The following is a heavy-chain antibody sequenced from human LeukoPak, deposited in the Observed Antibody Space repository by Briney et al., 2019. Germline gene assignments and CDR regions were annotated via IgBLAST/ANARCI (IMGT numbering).Heavy chain of an antibody. CDR2: IYYSGST. Sequence: SETLSLTCTVSGGSISSYYWSWIRQPPGKGLEWIGYIYYSGSTNYNPSLKSRVTMSVDTSKNQFSLKLSSVTAADTAVYYCARDLLYDSSGCAFDIWGQGTMVTVSS. J-gene: IGHJ3*02. CDR1: GGSISSYY. V-gene: IGHV4-59*01. D-gene: IGHD3-22*01. CDR3: ARDLLYDSSGCAFDI.